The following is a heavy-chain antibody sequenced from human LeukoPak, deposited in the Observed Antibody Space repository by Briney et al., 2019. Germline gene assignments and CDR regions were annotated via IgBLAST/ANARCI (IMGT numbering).Heavy chain of an antibody. Sequence: GGSLRLSCAASGFTFSSYWMSWVRQAPGKGLEWVANIKQDGSEKYYVDSVKGRFTISRDNAKNSLYLQMNSLRAEDTAVYYYARHHLYQEINFDYWGQGTLVTVSS. J-gene: IGHJ4*02. CDR3: ARHHLYQEINFDY. CDR2: IKQDGSEK. CDR1: GFTFSSYW. D-gene: IGHD2-2*01. V-gene: IGHV3-7*01.